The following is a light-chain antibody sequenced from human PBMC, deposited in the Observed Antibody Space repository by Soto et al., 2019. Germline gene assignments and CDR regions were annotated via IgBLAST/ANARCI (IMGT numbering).Light chain of an antibody. J-gene: IGKJ1*01. CDR2: DAS. Sequence: EIVLTQSPGTLSLSPGERATLSCRASQSVSSNLAWYQQKPGQAPRLLIYDASTRATGIPARFSGSGSGTEFSPTITSLQPEDFATYYCQQSFVTPRTFGQGTKVDIK. CDR1: QSVSSN. V-gene: IGKV3-15*01. CDR3: QQSFVTPRT.